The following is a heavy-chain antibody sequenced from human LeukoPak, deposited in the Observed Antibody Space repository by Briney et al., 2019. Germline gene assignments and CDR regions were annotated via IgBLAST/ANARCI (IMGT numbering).Heavy chain of an antibody. V-gene: IGHV1-2*02. CDR1: GYTFTGYY. J-gene: IGHJ4*02. CDR2: INPNSGGT. D-gene: IGHD5-18*01. Sequence: ASVKVSCKASGYTFTGYYMHWVRQAPGQGLEWMGWINPNSGGTNYAQKFQGRVTMTRDTSISTAYMELSRLRSDDTAVYYCAKGREIGYSYETYYFDYWGQGTLVTVSS. CDR3: AKGREIGYSYETYYFDY.